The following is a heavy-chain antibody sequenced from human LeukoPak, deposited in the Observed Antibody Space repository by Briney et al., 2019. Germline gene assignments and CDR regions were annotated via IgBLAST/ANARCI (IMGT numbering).Heavy chain of an antibody. D-gene: IGHD4-11*01. J-gene: IGHJ4*02. CDR2: IKSKTDGGTA. CDR1: GFTFSNAW. V-gene: IGHV3-15*01. CDR3: SPDLYSKYRGYFDY. Sequence: PGGSLRLSCAASGFTFSNAWMNWVRQAPGKGLEWVGRIKSKTDGGTADYAAPVKGRFTISRDDSKNTLFLQMNSLKTEDTAVYYCSPDLYSKYRGYFDYWGQGTLVTVSS.